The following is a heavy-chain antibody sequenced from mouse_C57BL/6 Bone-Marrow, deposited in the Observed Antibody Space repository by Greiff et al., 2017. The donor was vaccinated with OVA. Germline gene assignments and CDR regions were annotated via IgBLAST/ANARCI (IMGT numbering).Heavy chain of an antibody. CDR1: GYTFTDYY. J-gene: IGHJ1*03. Sequence: VQGVESGAELVRPGASVKLSCKASGYTFTDYYINWVKQRPGQGLEWIARIYPGSGNTYYNEKFKGKATLTAEKSSSTAYMQLSSLTSEDSAVYFCARSYWYFDVWGTGTTVTVSS. V-gene: IGHV1-76*01. CDR3: ARSYWYFDV. CDR2: IYPGSGNT.